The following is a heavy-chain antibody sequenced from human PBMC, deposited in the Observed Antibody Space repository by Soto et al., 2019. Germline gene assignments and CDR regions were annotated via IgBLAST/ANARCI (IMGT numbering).Heavy chain of an antibody. Sequence: GGSLRLSCAASGFTFSSYWMHWVRQAPGKGLVWVSRINSDGSSTSYADSVKGRFTISRDNAKNTLYLQMNSLRAEDTAVYYCWGVVVVSAATTNWFDPWGQGTLVTVSS. V-gene: IGHV3-74*01. J-gene: IGHJ5*02. D-gene: IGHD2-2*01. CDR1: GFTFSSYW. CDR2: INSDGSST. CDR3: WGVVVVSAATTNWFDP.